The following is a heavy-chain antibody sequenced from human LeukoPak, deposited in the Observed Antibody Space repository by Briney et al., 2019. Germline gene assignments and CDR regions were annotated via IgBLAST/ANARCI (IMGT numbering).Heavy chain of an antibody. D-gene: IGHD6-6*01. CDR2: IYHSGST. CDR1: GGSISSGGYY. Sequence: SETLSLTCTVSGGSISSGGYYWSWIRQPPGKGLEWIGYIYHSGSTYYNPSLKSRVTISVDRSKNQFSLKLSSVTAADTAVYYCARGSIAAHYYYMDVWGKGTTVTVSS. V-gene: IGHV4-30-2*01. J-gene: IGHJ6*03. CDR3: ARGSIAAHYYYMDV.